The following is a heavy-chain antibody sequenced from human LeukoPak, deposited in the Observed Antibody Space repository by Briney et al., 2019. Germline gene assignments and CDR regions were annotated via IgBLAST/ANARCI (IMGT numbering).Heavy chain of an antibody. D-gene: IGHD3-10*01. J-gene: IGHJ6*02. Sequence: SETLSLTCAVYGGSFSGYYWSWIRQPPGKGLEWMGEINHSGSTNYNPSLKSRVTISVDTSKNQFSLRLSSVTAADTAVYYCARDEGVRGVRGYYYYYGMDVWGQGTTVTVSS. CDR2: INHSGST. CDR1: GGSFSGYY. CDR3: ARDEGVRGVRGYYYYYGMDV. V-gene: IGHV4-34*01.